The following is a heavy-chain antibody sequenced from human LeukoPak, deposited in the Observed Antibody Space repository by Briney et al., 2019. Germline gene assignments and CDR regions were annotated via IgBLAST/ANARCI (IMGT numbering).Heavy chain of an antibody. J-gene: IGHJ4*02. CDR3: ASRYDYGDYGLDY. Sequence: GGSLRLSCAASGFTFRNYWMNWVRQAPGKGLEWVANIKPDGSEKRYVDSVKGRFTISRDNAKNSLYLQMNSLRAEDTAVYYCASRYDYGDYGLDYWGQGTLVTVSS. V-gene: IGHV3-7*01. CDR1: GFTFRNYW. D-gene: IGHD4-17*01. CDR2: IKPDGSEK.